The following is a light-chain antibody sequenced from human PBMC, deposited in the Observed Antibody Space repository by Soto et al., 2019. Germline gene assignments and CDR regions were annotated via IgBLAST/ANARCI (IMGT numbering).Light chain of an antibody. Sequence: EIVMTQSPATLSVSPGERATLSCRASQNIDINLVWYQQKPGQAPRLLIFRASSRATGIPARFSGSGSGTEFTLTISSLQSEDFAVYYCQQYHNWPPLTFGQGTRLEI. J-gene: IGKJ5*01. CDR2: RAS. CDR3: QQYHNWPPLT. V-gene: IGKV3-15*01. CDR1: QNIDIN.